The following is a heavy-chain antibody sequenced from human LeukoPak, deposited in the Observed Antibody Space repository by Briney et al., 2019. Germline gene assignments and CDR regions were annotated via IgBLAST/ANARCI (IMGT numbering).Heavy chain of an antibody. Sequence: SETLSLTCAVYGGSFSGYYWSWIRQPPGKGLEWIGEINHSGSTNYNPSLKSRVTISVDTSKNQFSLKLSSVTAADTAVYYCARSASRATRYFDYWGQGTLVTVSS. J-gene: IGHJ4*02. V-gene: IGHV4-34*01. CDR1: GGSFSGYY. CDR3: ARSASRATRYFDY. CDR2: INHSGST. D-gene: IGHD5-12*01.